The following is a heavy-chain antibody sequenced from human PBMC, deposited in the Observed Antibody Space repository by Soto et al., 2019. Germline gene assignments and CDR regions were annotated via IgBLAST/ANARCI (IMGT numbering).Heavy chain of an antibody. CDR2: IYYSGST. D-gene: IGHD2-2*01. J-gene: IGHJ5*02. V-gene: IGHV4-39*01. Sequence: PSETLSLTCTVSGVSISSSSYYWGWIRQPPGKGLEWIGNIYYSGSTYYNPSLESRVTISVDTSKNQFSLKLSSVTAADTAVYYCASLLGYCISTNCSFFDPWGQGTLVTVSS. CDR3: ASLLGYCISTNCSFFDP. CDR1: GVSISSSSYY.